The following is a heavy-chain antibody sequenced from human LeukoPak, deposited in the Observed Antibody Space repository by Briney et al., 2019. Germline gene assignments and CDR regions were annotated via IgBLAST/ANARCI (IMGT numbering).Heavy chain of an antibody. CDR2: ITGGSNTI. Sequence: PGGSLRLSCAASGFTFSSYSMNWVRQAPGKGLEWVSFITGGSNTIYYADSVKGRFTTSRDNARNSLYLQMNSLRVDDTAVYYCARDRMGGSFDYWGQGTLVTVSS. V-gene: IGHV3-48*01. CDR3: ARDRMGGSFDY. J-gene: IGHJ4*02. CDR1: GFTFSSYS. D-gene: IGHD2-15*01.